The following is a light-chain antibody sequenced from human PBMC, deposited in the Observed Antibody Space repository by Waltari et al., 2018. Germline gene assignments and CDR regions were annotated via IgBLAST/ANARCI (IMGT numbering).Light chain of an antibody. CDR2: GAS. V-gene: IGKV3-20*01. CDR1: QSLTKNY. CDR3: QQYGSSVMYT. Sequence: VLKQSPGTLSLSPGERATLSCRASQSLTKNYLVWYQKKPGQAPRLLIYGASSRAAGIPDRFSVSGSGTDYTLTISRLEPYDSAVYYCQQYGSSVMYTFGQVTKLEI. J-gene: IGKJ2*01.